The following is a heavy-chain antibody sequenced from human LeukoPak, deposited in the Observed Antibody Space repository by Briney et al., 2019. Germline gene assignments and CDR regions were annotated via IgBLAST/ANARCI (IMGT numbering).Heavy chain of an antibody. V-gene: IGHV4-59*08. CDR2: ISYSGST. CDR1: GGSIGSYY. CDR3: ARHNTAGFLWLVPDL. D-gene: IGHD6-19*01. Sequence: SETLSLTCTVSGGSIGSYYWSWIRQPPGKGLEWIGYISYSGSTKYNLSIRSRVTISVGTSKNQVSLKLYSVTAAETAVYYCARHNTAGFLWLVPDLWGQGTLVTVSA. J-gene: IGHJ5*02.